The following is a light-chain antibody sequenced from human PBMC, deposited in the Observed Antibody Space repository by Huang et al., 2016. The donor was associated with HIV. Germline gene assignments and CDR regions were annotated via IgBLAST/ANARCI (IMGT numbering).Light chain of an antibody. Sequence: DIQMTQSPSILSASVGDRVTITCRASQSVSTWLAWYQQKPGHPPRRLIYKSSTLESGVPSRFSGSGSGTEFTLTISSLQPGDFATYYCQQYNTFWTFGQGTKV. CDR1: QSVSTW. CDR3: QQYNTFWT. J-gene: IGKJ1*01. V-gene: IGKV1-5*03. CDR2: KSS.